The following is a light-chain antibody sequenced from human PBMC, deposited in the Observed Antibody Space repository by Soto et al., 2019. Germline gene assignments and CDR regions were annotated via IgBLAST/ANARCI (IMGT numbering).Light chain of an antibody. CDR1: HDIRDH. V-gene: IGKV1-33*01. CDR2: DAS. CDR3: HQYDNLSQT. Sequence: DGQMPQSPSTLAGCVGDRVSLTGQASHDIRDHLNWYQQKPGKPPKLLIYDASNLQTGVPSRFSGSGSGTDFTFTISSLQPEDIATYFCHQYDNLSQTFGPGTKVDIK. J-gene: IGKJ3*01.